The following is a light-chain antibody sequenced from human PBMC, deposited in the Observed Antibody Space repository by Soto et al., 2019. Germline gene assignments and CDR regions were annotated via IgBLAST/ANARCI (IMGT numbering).Light chain of an antibody. CDR1: SSDVGGHNY. Sequence: QSALTQPASVSGSPGQSITISCTGTSSDVGGHNYVSWYQQHPGKAPKLMIYDVSNRPSGVSNRFSGSKSGNTASLTISGLQAEDEADYYCSSYTSSSPLFGGGTKLTVL. J-gene: IGLJ3*02. CDR2: DVS. CDR3: SSYTSSSPL. V-gene: IGLV2-14*01.